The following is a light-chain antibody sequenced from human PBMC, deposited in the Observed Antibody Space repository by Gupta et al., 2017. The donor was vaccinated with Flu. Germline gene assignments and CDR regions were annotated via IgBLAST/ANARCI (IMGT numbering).Light chain of an antibody. CDR1: SSDIGGYNY. V-gene: IGLV2-8*01. CDR3: SSYAGSNNLV. Sequence: QSALTQPPSASGSPGQSVTISCSGTSSDIGGYNYVSWYQHHPGKAPRLTIYEDNKRPSGVPDRFSGSKSGNTASLTVSGLQAEDESDYYCSSYAGSNNLVFGGGTKLTVL. J-gene: IGLJ2*01. CDR2: EDN.